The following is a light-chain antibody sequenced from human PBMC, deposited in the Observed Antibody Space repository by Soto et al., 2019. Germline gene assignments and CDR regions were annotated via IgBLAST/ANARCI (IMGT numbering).Light chain of an antibody. Sequence: DIVMTQAPLSLPVTPGEPASISCRSSQSLLHSNGYNYLYWYLQKPGQSPQLLIYLGSNRASGVPDRFSGSGSGTDFTLKISRVEAEDVGVYYCMQPLQSWTFGQGTKVDI. V-gene: IGKV2-28*01. CDR3: MQPLQSWT. J-gene: IGKJ1*01. CDR2: LGS. CDR1: QSLLHSNGYNY.